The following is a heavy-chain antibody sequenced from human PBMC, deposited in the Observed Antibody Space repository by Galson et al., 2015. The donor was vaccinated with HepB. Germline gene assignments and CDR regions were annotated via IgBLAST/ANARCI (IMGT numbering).Heavy chain of an antibody. Sequence: SVKVSCKASGGTFSSYAISWVRQAPGQGLEWMGGIIPIFGTANYAQKFQGRVTITADESTSTAYMELSSLRSEDTAVYYCARGCSGGSCWLGDYWGQGTLVTVSS. D-gene: IGHD2-15*01. J-gene: IGHJ4*02. V-gene: IGHV1-69*13. CDR3: ARGCSGGSCWLGDY. CDR1: GGTFSSYA. CDR2: IIPIFGTA.